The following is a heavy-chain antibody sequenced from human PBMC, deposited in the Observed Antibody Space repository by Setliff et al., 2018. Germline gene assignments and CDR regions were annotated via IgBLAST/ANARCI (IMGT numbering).Heavy chain of an antibody. D-gene: IGHD3-9*01. J-gene: IGHJ6*04. CDR3: ARHALSFDSAWDI. CDR1: GGSISSYY. V-gene: IGHV4-59*08. CDR2: IHNNGRI. Sequence: PWETLSLTCSVSGGSISSYYWSWIRQPPGKGLEWIAYIHNNGRIKYNPALKSRVAISLDTSKNQFSLNLNSATAADTAVYYCARHALSFDSAWDIWGKGTTVTVSS.